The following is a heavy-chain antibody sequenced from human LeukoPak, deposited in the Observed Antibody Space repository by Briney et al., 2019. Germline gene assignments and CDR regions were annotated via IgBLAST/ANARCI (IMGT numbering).Heavy chain of an antibody. V-gene: IGHV4-59*01. J-gene: IGHJ4*02. Sequence: SETLSLTCTVSGVSISSYHWRWIRQPPGRGLEWIGYIYYSGSSGNTNYNPSLRSRFTISADTSKNQFSLKLTSVTAADTAVYYCAGGGDGYQLRFDYWGQGTLLTVSS. CDR1: GVSISSYH. CDR2: IYYSGSSGNT. D-gene: IGHD5-24*01. CDR3: AGGGDGYQLRFDY.